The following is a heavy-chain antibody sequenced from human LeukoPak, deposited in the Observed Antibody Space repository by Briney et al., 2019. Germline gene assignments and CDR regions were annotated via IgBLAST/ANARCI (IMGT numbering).Heavy chain of an antibody. CDR2: IIPIFGIA. CDR1: GGTFSSYA. J-gene: IGHJ4*02. CDR3: ATDDNGSYYPFDY. D-gene: IGHD1-26*01. V-gene: IGHV1-69*04. Sequence: SVKVSCKASGGTFSSYAISWVRQAPGQGLEWMGRIIPIFGIANYAQKFQGRVTITADKSTSTAYMELSSLRSEDTAVYYCATDDNGSYYPFDYWGQGTLVTVSS.